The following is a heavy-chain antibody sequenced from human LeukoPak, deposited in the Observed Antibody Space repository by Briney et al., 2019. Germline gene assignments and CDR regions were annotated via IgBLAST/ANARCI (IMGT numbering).Heavy chain of an antibody. CDR3: ARRAAVREFGGGLYYFDY. CDR1: GFTFSSHW. J-gene: IGHJ4*02. D-gene: IGHD3-16*01. V-gene: IGHV5-51*01. Sequence: GESLKISCKGSGFTFSSHWIGWVRQMPGKGLEWMGIIYPDDSDTRYSPSFQGQVTISADKSITTASLQWSSLKASDTAIYYCARRAAVREFGGGLYYFDYWGQGTLVTVSS. CDR2: IYPDDSDT.